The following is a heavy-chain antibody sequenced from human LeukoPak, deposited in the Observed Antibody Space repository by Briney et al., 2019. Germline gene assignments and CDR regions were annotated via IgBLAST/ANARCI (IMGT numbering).Heavy chain of an antibody. Sequence: GGSLRLSCAASGFTVSSNYMSWVRQAPGKGLEWVSVIYSGGSTYYADSVKGRFTISRDNSKNTLYLQMNSLRAEDTAVYYCAKIRDYDSSGGDAFDIWGQGTMVTVSS. CDR2: IYSGGST. CDR1: GFTVSSNY. V-gene: IGHV3-53*05. J-gene: IGHJ3*02. D-gene: IGHD3-22*01. CDR3: AKIRDYDSSGGDAFDI.